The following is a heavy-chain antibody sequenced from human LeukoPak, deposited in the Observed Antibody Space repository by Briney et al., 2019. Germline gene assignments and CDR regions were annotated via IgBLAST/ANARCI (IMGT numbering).Heavy chain of an antibody. Sequence: GGSLRLSCAASGLTFSRYWISWVRQAPGKGLEWVANIKNDETEKYYVDSVKGRFTISRDNAKSSLYLQMNSLRAEDTAVYYCARLHNSGYSINWGQGTMVTVSS. V-gene: IGHV3-7*01. CDR3: ARLHNSGYSIN. CDR1: GLTFSRYW. CDR2: IKNDETEK. D-gene: IGHD3-22*01. J-gene: IGHJ3*01.